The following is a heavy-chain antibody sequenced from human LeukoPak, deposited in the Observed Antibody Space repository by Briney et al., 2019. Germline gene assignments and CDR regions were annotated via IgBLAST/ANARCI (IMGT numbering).Heavy chain of an antibody. CDR2: ISSRSTYI. CDR3: ARVRYSNGVFDP. D-gene: IGHD6-19*01. J-gene: IGHJ5*02. Sequence: PGRSLRLSCTASGFTFGNYAMSWFRQAPGKGLEWVSYISSRSTYIYYADSVKGRFTISRDNAKNSLYLQMNSLRDEDTAVYYCARVRYSNGVFDPWGQGTLVTVSS. V-gene: IGHV3-48*02. CDR1: GFTFGNYA.